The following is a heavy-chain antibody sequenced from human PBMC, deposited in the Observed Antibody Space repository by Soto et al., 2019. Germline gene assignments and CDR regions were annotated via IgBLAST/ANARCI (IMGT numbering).Heavy chain of an antibody. Sequence: QVQLQQWGAGLLKPSETLSLTCAVYNGSFSGYYWNWIRQPPGKGLEWIGEISQSGIADYNVSLKSRVTISVAKSKNQSSLKLQSVTAADTAVYYCARGDSGRYFDYWGQGNLVTVSS. CDR1: NGSFSGYY. J-gene: IGHJ4*02. CDR2: ISQSGIA. V-gene: IGHV4-34*01. CDR3: ARGDSGRYFDY. D-gene: IGHD1-26*01.